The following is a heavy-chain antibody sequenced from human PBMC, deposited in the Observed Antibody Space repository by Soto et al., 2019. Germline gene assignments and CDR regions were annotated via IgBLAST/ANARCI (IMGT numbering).Heavy chain of an antibody. V-gene: IGHV1-24*01. CDR1: GYTLTELS. CDR3: ATVFFYCSGGSCYPNSYFDP. Sequence: EASVKVSCKVSGYTLTELSMHWVRQAPGKGLEWMGGFDPEDGETIYAQKFQGRVTMTEDTSTDTAYMELSSLRSEDTAVYYCATVFFYCSGGSCYPNSYFDPWGQGTLVTVSS. J-gene: IGHJ5*02. D-gene: IGHD2-15*01. CDR2: FDPEDGET.